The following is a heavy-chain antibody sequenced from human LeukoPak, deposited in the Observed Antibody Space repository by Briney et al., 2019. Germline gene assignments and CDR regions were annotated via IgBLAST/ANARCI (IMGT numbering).Heavy chain of an antibody. CDR3: AISRVQGTNNFDWLHPSSHDAFDI. Sequence: SETLSLTCTVSGGSISSSSYYWGWIRQPPGKGLEWIGSIYYSGSTYYNPSLKSRVTISVDTSKNQFSLKLSSVTAADTAVYYCAISRVQGTNNFDWLHPSSHDAFDIWGQGTMVTVSS. CDR2: IYYSGST. V-gene: IGHV4-39*07. D-gene: IGHD3-9*01. CDR1: GGSISSSSYY. J-gene: IGHJ3*02.